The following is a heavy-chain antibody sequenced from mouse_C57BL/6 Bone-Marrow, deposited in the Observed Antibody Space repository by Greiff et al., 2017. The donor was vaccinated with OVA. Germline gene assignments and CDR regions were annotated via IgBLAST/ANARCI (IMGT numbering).Heavy chain of an antibody. CDR1: GFTFSDYY. Sequence: EVKLVESGGGLVQPGGSLKLSCAASGFTFSDYYMYWVRQTPEKRLEWVAYISNGGGSTYYPDTVKGRFTISRDNAKSTLYLQMSRLKSEDTAMYYCARGDYWGQGTTLTVSS. V-gene: IGHV5-12*01. CDR2: ISNGGGST. CDR3: ARGDY. J-gene: IGHJ2*01.